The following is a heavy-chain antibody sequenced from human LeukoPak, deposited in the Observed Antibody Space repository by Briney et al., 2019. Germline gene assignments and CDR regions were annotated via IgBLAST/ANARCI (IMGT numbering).Heavy chain of an antibody. CDR1: GGTFSSYA. D-gene: IGHD1-26*01. J-gene: IGHJ4*02. V-gene: IGHV1-69*04. Sequence: SVKVSCMASGGTFSSYAISSVRQAPGQGLEWMGRIILIFDITNYAQKLQGRVTITADKSTSTAYMELSSLTSEDTAVYYCAREGGSYHGSQFDYWGQGTLVTVSS. CDR2: IILIFDIT. CDR3: AREGGSYHGSQFDY.